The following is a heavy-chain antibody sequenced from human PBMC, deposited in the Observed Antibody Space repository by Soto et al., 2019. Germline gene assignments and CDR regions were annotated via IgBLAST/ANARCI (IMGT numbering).Heavy chain of an antibody. CDR1: GFSLSTSGMR. V-gene: IGHV2-70*04. J-gene: IGHJ3*02. CDR3: ARLFYDSSGDDAFDI. Sequence: SGPTLVNPTQPLTLTCTFSGFSLSTSGMRVSWIRQPPGKALEWLARIDWDDDKFYSTSLKTRLTISKDTSKNQVVLTMTNMDPVDTATYYCARLFYDSSGDDAFDIWGQGTMVTVS. CDR2: IDWDDDK. D-gene: IGHD3-22*01.